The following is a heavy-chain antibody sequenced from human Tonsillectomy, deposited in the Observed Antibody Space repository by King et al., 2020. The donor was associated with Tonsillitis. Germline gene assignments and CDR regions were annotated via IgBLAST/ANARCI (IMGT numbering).Heavy chain of an antibody. Sequence: RRKERRGGRKERGKGREGGGGRERGGRKEEEDGVKGKFTISRDNSKNTLYLQMNSLRAEDTAVYYCAKGLLWFGESYRDYYYMDVWGKGTTVTVSS. V-gene: IGHV3-66*01. CDR2: RERGGRK. CDR1: RRKE. CDR3: AKGLLWFGESYRDYYYMDV. D-gene: IGHD3-10*01. J-gene: IGHJ6*03.